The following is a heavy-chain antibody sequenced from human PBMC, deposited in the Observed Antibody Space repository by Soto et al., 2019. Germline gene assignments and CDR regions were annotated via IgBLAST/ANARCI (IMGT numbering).Heavy chain of an antibody. D-gene: IGHD3-3*01. CDR1: GFTFSSYA. CDR3: ANTAYYDFWSGGLLHGMDV. J-gene: IGHJ6*02. Sequence: GGSLRLSCAASGFTFSSYAMSWVRQAPGKGLEWVSAISGSGGSTYYADSVKGRFTISRDNSKNTLYPQMNSLRAEDTAVYYCANTAYYDFWSGGLLHGMDVWGQGTTVTVSS. CDR2: ISGSGGST. V-gene: IGHV3-23*01.